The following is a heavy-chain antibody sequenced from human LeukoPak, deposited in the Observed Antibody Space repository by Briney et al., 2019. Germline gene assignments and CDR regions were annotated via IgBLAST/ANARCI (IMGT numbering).Heavy chain of an antibody. CDR3: ARGGVNYKIAGP. D-gene: IGHD3-10*01. CDR1: GVSITSYY. Sequence: SETLSLTCTVSGVSITSYYWTWIRQPPGKGLEWIGYIYYSGSTSYNPSLKSRVTISVDTSINQFSLKLSSVTAADTAVYYCARGGVNYKIAGPWGQGALVTVSS. CDR2: IYYSGST. V-gene: IGHV4-59*01. J-gene: IGHJ5*02.